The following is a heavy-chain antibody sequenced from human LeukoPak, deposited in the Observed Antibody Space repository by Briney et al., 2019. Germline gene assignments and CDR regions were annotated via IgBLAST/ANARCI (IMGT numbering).Heavy chain of an antibody. Sequence: SETLSLTCTVSGNSFGDYYWSWIRQPAGKGLEWIGRIYTSGSTTYNPSLKSRVTMSVDTSKSQFSLNLSSVTAADTAVYYCARHVTHAYYYMDVWGKGTTVTISS. D-gene: IGHD3-10*02. J-gene: IGHJ6*03. CDR1: GNSFGDYY. V-gene: IGHV4-4*07. CDR3: ARHVTHAYYYMDV. CDR2: IYTSGST.